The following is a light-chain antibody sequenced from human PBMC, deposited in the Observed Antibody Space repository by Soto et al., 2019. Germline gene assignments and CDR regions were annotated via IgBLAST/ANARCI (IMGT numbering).Light chain of an antibody. CDR1: QSVSSY. J-gene: IGKJ5*01. CDR3: QQYGSSLSIT. CDR2: DAS. V-gene: IGKV3-11*01. Sequence: EIVLTQSPATLSLSPGERATLSCRASQSVSSYLAWYQQKPGQAPRLLIYDASNRATGIPARFSGSGSGTDFTLTISSLEPEGFAVYYCQQYGSSLSITFGQGTRLEIK.